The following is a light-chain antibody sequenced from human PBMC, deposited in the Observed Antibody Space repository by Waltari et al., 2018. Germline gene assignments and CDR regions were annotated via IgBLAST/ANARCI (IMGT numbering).Light chain of an antibody. J-gene: IGLJ1*01. V-gene: IGLV2-8*01. CDR3: SSYAGTDNFV. Sequence: QSALTQPPSASGSPGQSATIPCTGTSSDVGAYNFVSWYQQHPGKAPKLMLYEVTKRPSGVPDRFSGSRSGNTASLTVSGLQAEDEADYYCSSYAGTDNFVFGAGTKVTVL. CDR1: SSDVGAYNF. CDR2: EVT.